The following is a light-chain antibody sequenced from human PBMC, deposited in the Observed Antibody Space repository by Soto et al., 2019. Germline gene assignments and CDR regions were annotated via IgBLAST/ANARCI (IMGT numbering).Light chain of an antibody. Sequence: DIQMTQSPPSLSASVGDRVTITCRASQGISSYLNWYQQKPGKAPKLLIYAASSLQSGVPSRFSGSGSGTDFTRTISCLQPEDFATYYCQQSYSTPLGFGQGTRLEI. CDR2: AAS. V-gene: IGKV1-39*01. CDR1: QGISSY. CDR3: QQSYSTPLG. J-gene: IGKJ5*01.